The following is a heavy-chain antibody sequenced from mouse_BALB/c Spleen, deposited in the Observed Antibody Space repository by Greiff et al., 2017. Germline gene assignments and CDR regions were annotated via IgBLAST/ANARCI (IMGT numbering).Heavy chain of an antibody. CDR3: ARGRDFFDY. CDR1: GFTFSSYA. CDR2: ISSGGST. V-gene: IGHV5-6-5*01. Sequence: DVKLVESGGGLVKPGGSLKLSCAASGFTFSSYAMSWVRQTPEKRLEWVASISSGGSTYYPDSVKGRFTISRDNARNILYLQMSSLRSEDTAMYYCARGRDFFDYWGQGTTLTVSS. J-gene: IGHJ2*01.